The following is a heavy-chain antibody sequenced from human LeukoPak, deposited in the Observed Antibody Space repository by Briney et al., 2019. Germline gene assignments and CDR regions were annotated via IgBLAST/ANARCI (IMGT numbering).Heavy chain of an antibody. Sequence: ASVKVSCKASGYTFSSYDINWVRQATGQGLEWMGWMNPTTGNTGYAQKFQGRITMTRDTSINTAYMEISSLRSEDTAVYYCARLSETPAYYDTPVYYYLGYWGQGTLVTVSS. CDR3: ARLSETPAYYDTPVYYYLGY. CDR2: MNPTTGNT. CDR1: GYTFSSYD. V-gene: IGHV1-8*01. D-gene: IGHD3-22*01. J-gene: IGHJ4*02.